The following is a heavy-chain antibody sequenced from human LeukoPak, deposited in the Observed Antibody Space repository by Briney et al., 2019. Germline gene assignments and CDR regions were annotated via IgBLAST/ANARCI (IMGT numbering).Heavy chain of an antibody. J-gene: IGHJ6*03. CDR2: IYSGGNT. V-gene: IGHV3-53*05. CDR1: GLNVKNNY. D-gene: IGHD3-16*01. CDR3: AKGGGGRLIYYYYMDV. Sequence: GGSLRLSCVTSGLNVKNNYMFWVRQSPVKGLEWVSIIYSGGNTFYADSVKGRFTISRDNAKNSLYLQMNSLRAEDMALYYCAKGGGGRLIYYYYMDVWGKGTTVTVSS.